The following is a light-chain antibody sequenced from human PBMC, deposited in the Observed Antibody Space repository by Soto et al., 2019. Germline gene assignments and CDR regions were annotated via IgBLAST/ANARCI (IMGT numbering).Light chain of an antibody. J-gene: IGLJ2*01. CDR3: DACDDSLNGHVV. CDR1: RSNIGSNT. CDR2: SNN. Sequence: QSVLSQPPSASGTPGQRVTISCSGSRSNIGSNTVNWYQQLPATAPKHLIYSNNQQPSGVPDRFSGSKSGTSASLAVRGLQSEDEADYYCDACDDSLNGHVVFGGGTQLTVL. V-gene: IGLV1-44*01.